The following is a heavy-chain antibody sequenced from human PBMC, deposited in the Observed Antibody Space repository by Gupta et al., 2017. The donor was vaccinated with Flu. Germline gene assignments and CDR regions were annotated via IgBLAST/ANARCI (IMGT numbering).Heavy chain of an antibody. CDR3: VRVPQCSGCSHGGWFDP. CDR1: GYTFTDYY. D-gene: IGHD2-15*01. J-gene: IGHJ5*02. V-gene: IGHV1-2*06. CDR2: INPNNGGT. Sequence: QVQLVQSGAEVKKPGASVKGSCKTAGYTFTDYYIHWVRQAPGQGLEWMGRINPNNGGTDYPQKFEGRVTLTRDTSISTAYMQLSSLTSVDTAVYYCVRVPQCSGCSHGGWFDPWGQGSLVTVSS.